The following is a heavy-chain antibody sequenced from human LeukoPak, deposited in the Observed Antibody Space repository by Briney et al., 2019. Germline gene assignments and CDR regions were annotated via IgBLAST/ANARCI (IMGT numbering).Heavy chain of an antibody. CDR2: ISYDGSNK. CDR3: AKDHLKWFGELLGYFDY. V-gene: IGHV3-30*18. Sequence: GGSLRVSCAASGFTFSSYGMHWVRQAPGKGLEWVAVISYDGSNKYYADSVKGRFTISRDNSKNTLYLQMNSLRAEDTAVYYCAKDHLKWFGELLGYFDYWGQGTLVTVSS. J-gene: IGHJ4*02. CDR1: GFTFSSYG. D-gene: IGHD3-10*01.